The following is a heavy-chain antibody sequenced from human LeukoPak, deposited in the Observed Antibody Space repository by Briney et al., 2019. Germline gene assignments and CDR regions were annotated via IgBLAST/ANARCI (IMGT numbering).Heavy chain of an antibody. J-gene: IGHJ4*02. CDR3: VKGNYGGNSGLYY. V-gene: IGHV3-33*06. CDR1: GFTFSSYG. Sequence: GGSLRLSCGASGFTFSSYGMHWVRQAPGRGLEWVAVIWYDGSNKYYADSVKGRFTISRDNSKNTLYLQMNSLRAEDTAVYYCVKGNYGGNSGLYYWSQGTLVTVYS. CDR2: IWYDGSNK. D-gene: IGHD4-23*01.